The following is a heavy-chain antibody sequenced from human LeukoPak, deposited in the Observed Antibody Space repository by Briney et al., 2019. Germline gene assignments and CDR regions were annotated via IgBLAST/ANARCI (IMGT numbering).Heavy chain of an antibody. J-gene: IGHJ4*02. V-gene: IGHV3-7*01. CDR3: ARAGALWFGELYHY. D-gene: IGHD3-10*01. Sequence: GGSLRLSWAASGFTFSSYWMSWVRQAPGQGLEWVANIKQDGSEKYYVDSVKGRFTISRDHAKNSLYLQMNRLRAEDTAVYYCARAGALWFGELYHYWGQGTLVTVSS. CDR2: IKQDGSEK. CDR1: GFTFSSYW.